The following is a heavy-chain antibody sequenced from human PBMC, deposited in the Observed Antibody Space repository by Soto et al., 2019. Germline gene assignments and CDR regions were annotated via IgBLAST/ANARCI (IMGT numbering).Heavy chain of an antibody. V-gene: IGHV3-30*18. D-gene: IGHD3-10*01. CDR3: AKFDDGGAFDI. Sequence: QVQLVESGGGVVQPGRSLRLSCAASGFTFSSYGMHWVRQAPGKGLEWVAVISYDGSNKYYADPVKGRFTISRDNSKNTLYLQMNSLRAEDTAVYYCAKFDDGGAFDIWGQGTMVTVSS. CDR1: GFTFSSYG. J-gene: IGHJ3*02. CDR2: ISYDGSNK.